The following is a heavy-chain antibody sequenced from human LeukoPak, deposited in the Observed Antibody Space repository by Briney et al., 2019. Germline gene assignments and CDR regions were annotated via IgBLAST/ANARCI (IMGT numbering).Heavy chain of an antibody. CDR3: AKDIRPAAMYLFNYMDV. V-gene: IGHV3-23*01. Sequence: GGSLRLSCAASGFRFSTYAMSWVRQAPGKGLEWVSGISGSGGSTYYADSVKGRFTISRDNSKNTLYLQMNSLRAEDTAVYYCAKDIRPAAMYLFNYMDVWGKGTTVTVSS. D-gene: IGHD2-2*01. CDR1: GFRFSTYA. CDR2: ISGSGGST. J-gene: IGHJ6*03.